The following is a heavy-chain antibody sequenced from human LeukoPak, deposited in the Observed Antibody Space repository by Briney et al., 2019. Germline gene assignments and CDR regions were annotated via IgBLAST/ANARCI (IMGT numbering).Heavy chain of an antibody. D-gene: IGHD1-26*01. J-gene: IGHJ4*02. CDR3: ATGRAIVGAYFDY. CDR1: GGSISSSSYY. Sequence: PSETLSLTCTVSGGSISSSSYYWGWIRQPPGKGLEWIGSIYYSGSTYYNPSLKSRVTISVDTSKNQFSLKLSSVTAADTAVYYCATGRAIVGAYFDYWGQGTLVTVSS. V-gene: IGHV4-39*07. CDR2: IYYSGST.